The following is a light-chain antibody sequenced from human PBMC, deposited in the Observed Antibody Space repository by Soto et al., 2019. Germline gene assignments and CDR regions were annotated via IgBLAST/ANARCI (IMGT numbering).Light chain of an antibody. CDR3: QQFGSSRWT. V-gene: IGKV3-20*01. Sequence: EIVLTQSPGTLSLSPGEKATLSSRPSQSVSSSYLAWYRQKPGQAPRLLIYGASSRATGIPDRFSGSGSGTDFTLTISRLEPEDFAVYYCQQFGSSRWTFGQGTKVDIK. CDR1: QSVSSSY. CDR2: GAS. J-gene: IGKJ1*01.